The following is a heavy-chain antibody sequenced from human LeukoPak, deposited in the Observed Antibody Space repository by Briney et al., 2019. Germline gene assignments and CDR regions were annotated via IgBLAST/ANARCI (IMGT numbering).Heavy chain of an antibody. Sequence: ASVKVSCKASGYTFTSYYMHWVRQAPGQGLEWMGIINPSGGSTSYAQKFQGRVTITRDTSTSTVYMELSSLRSEDTAVYYCARKGTYYYDSSGYSNDAFDIWGQGTMVTVSS. V-gene: IGHV1-46*01. D-gene: IGHD3-22*01. CDR1: GYTFTSYY. CDR2: INPSGGST. J-gene: IGHJ3*02. CDR3: ARKGTYYYDSSGYSNDAFDI.